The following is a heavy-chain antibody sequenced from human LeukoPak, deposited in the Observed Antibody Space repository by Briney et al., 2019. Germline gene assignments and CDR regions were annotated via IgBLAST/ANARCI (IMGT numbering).Heavy chain of an antibody. D-gene: IGHD4/OR15-4a*01. CDR2: IFHSGST. CDR1: GGSISTSDW. V-gene: IGHV4-4*02. J-gene: IGHJ4*02. Sequence: PSGTLSLTCAVSGGSISTSDWWGWVRQPPGKGLEWIGEIFHSGSTNYNPSLKSRVTISVDKSKNQFSLRLNPVTAADTAVYYCARRFGYGVVGGYFDYWGQGTLVTVSS. CDR3: ARRFGYGVVGGYFDY.